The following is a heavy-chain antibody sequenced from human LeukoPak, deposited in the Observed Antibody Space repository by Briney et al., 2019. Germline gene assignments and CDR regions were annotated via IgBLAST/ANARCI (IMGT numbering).Heavy chain of an antibody. D-gene: IGHD2-15*01. V-gene: IGHV3-23*01. CDR1: GFTFSSYA. Sequence: GGCLRLSCTASGFTFSSYAMSWVRQAPGKGLEWVSGISGSGGSTYYAASVKGRFTISRDNSKNTLYLQMNSLRAEDTAVYYCAKDKAYCSGGSCYNAFDIWGQGTMVTVSS. J-gene: IGHJ3*02. CDR2: ISGSGGST. CDR3: AKDKAYCSGGSCYNAFDI.